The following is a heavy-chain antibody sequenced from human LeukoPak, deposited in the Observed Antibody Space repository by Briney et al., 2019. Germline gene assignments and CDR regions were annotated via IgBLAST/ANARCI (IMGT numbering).Heavy chain of an antibody. Sequence: PGGSLRLSCAASGFTFSSYAMSWVRQAPGKGLEWVSAISGSGGSTYYADSVKGRFTISRDNSKNTLYLQMNSLRAEDTAVYYCAKRARVTHLYYYYYMDVWGKGTTVAVSS. CDR1: GFTFSSYA. CDR2: ISGSGGST. V-gene: IGHV3-23*01. CDR3: AKRARVTHLYYYYYMDV. D-gene: IGHD4-11*01. J-gene: IGHJ6*03.